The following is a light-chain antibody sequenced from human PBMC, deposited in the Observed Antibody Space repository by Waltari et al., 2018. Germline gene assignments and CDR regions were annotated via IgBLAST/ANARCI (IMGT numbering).Light chain of an antibody. CDR1: SSDIGGYNY. V-gene: IGLV2-14*03. Sequence: QSALTQPASVSGSPGQSITISCTGTSSDIGGYNYVSWYQQHPGKAPNVLICVVNEGPSGVSDRFAGSKSGNTASLTISGLQAEDEADYYCSSYTSSSTWVFGGGTKLTVL. CDR3: SSYTSSSTWV. J-gene: IGLJ3*02. CDR2: VVN.